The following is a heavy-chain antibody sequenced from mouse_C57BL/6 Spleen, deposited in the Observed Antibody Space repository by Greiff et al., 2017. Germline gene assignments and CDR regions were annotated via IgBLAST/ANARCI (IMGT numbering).Heavy chain of an antibody. V-gene: IGHV2-5*01. D-gene: IGHD2-4*01. Sequence: QVQLQQSGPGLVQPSQSLSITCTVSGFSLTSYGVHWVRQSPGKGLEWLGVIWRGGSTDDNAAFMSRLSITKDNSKSQVFFKMNSLQADDTAIYYCAKNSLKDYDGAWFAYWGQGTLVTVSA. CDR3: AKNSLKDYDGAWFAY. CDR1: GFSLTSYG. CDR2: IWRGGST. J-gene: IGHJ3*01.